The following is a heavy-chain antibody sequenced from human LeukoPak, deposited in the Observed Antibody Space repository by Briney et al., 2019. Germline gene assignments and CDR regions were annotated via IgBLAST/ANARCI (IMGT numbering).Heavy chain of an antibody. D-gene: IGHD3-9*01. V-gene: IGHV3-30-3*01. CDR1: GFTFSSYA. J-gene: IGHJ4*02. CDR2: ISYDGSNK. CDR3: AKDLTVWDILTGYYNIFDY. Sequence: GGSLRLSCAASGFTFSSYAMHWVRQAPGKGLEWVAVISYDGSNKYYADSVKGRFTISRDNSKNTLYLQMNSLRAEDTAVYYCAKDLTVWDILTGYYNIFDYWGQGTLVTVSS.